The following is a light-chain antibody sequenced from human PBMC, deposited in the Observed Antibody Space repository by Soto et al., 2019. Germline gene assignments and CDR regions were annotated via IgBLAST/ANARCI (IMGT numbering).Light chain of an antibody. J-gene: IGKJ1*01. CDR2: GAS. CDR1: QSVSSN. Sequence: EIVMTQSPATLYVSQGEKPTLSCRASQSVSSNLAWYQQKPGQAPRLLIYGASTRATGIPARFSGSGSGTEFTLTISSLQSEDFAVYYCQQYNNWPWTFGQGTKV. CDR3: QQYNNWPWT. V-gene: IGKV3-15*01.